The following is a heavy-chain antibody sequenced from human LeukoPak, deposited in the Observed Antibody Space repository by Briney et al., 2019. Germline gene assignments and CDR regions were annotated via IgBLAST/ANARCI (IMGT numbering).Heavy chain of an antibody. Sequence: GESLKISCKGSGYSFTSYWIGGVRQMPGKGLEWMGIIYPGDSDTRYSPSFQGQVTISADKSISTAYLQWSSLKASDTAMYYCARITGCSGGSCYSVFDYWGQGTLVTVSS. J-gene: IGHJ4*02. V-gene: IGHV5-51*01. CDR2: IYPGDSDT. CDR1: GYSFTSYW. D-gene: IGHD2-15*01. CDR3: ARITGCSGGSCYSVFDY.